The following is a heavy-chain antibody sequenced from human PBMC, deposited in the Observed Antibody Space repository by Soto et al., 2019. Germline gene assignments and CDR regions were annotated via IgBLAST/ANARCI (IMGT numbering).Heavy chain of an antibody. Sequence: PGGSLRLSCAASGFTFSSYSMNWVRQAPGKGLEWVSSISSSSSYIYYADSVKGRFTISRDNAKNSLYLQMNSLRAEDTAVYYCARASDTYDSSGYYSGAFDIWGQGTMVTVS. D-gene: IGHD3-22*01. CDR3: ARASDTYDSSGYYSGAFDI. J-gene: IGHJ3*02. CDR1: GFTFSSYS. CDR2: ISSSSSYI. V-gene: IGHV3-21*01.